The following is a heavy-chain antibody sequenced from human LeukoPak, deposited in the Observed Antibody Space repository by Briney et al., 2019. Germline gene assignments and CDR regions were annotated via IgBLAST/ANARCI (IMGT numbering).Heavy chain of an antibody. J-gene: IGHJ5*02. Sequence: ASVKVSCKASGYTFTGYYMHRVRQAPGQGLEWMGWINPNSGGTNYAQKFQGWVTMTRDTSISTAYMELSRLRSDDTAVYYCARGEVIAAAGTRFDPWGQGTLVTVSS. CDR1: GYTFTGYY. V-gene: IGHV1-2*04. CDR2: INPNSGGT. D-gene: IGHD6-13*01. CDR3: ARGEVIAAAGTRFDP.